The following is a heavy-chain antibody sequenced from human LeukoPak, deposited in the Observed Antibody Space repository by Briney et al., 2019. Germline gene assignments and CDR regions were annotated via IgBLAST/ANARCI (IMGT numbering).Heavy chain of an antibody. CDR3: ARDSYCSSTSCPFGAFDI. Sequence: GASVKVSCKASGCTFTSYGISWVRQAPGQGLEWVGWISAYNGNTNYAQKLQGRVTMTTDTSTSTAYMELRSLRSDDTAVYYCARDSYCSSTSCPFGAFDIWGQGTMVTVSS. V-gene: IGHV1-18*01. CDR2: ISAYNGNT. D-gene: IGHD2-2*01. CDR1: GCTFTSYG. J-gene: IGHJ3*02.